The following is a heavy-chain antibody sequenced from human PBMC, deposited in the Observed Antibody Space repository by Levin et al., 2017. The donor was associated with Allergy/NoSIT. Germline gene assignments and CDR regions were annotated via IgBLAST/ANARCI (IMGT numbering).Heavy chain of an antibody. CDR2: IKSKTDGGTT. V-gene: IGHV3-15*01. CDR1: GFTFSNAW. CDR3: TTRLLRYFDWLPPHDY. D-gene: IGHD3-9*01. Sequence: SCAASGFTFSNAWMSWVRQAPGKGLEWVGRIKSKTDGGTTDYAAPVKGRFTISRDDSKNTLYLQMNSLKTEDTAVYYCTTRLLRYFDWLPPHDYWGQGTLVTVSS. J-gene: IGHJ4*02.